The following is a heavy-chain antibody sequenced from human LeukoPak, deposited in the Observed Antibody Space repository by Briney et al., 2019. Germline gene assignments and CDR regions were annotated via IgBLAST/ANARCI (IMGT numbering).Heavy chain of an antibody. CDR1: GFTFSSYG. J-gene: IGHJ3*02. CDR3: ATLNGHAFDI. CDR2: IWNDGSKK. V-gene: IGHV3-33*01. D-gene: IGHD1-1*01. Sequence: GGSLRLSCAASGFTFSSYGMQWVRQTPGKGLEWVAVIWNDGSKKYYADSVKGRFTISRDDSKNTLSLQMNTLRAEDTAVYYCATLNGHAFDIWGQGTMVTVSS.